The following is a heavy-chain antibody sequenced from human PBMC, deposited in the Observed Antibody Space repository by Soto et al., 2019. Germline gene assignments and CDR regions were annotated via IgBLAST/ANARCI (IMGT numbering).Heavy chain of an antibody. J-gene: IGHJ6*03. CDR1: GGSISSYY. V-gene: IGHV4-59*01. Sequence: PSETLSLTCTVSGGSISSYYWSWIRQPPGKGLEWIGYIYYSGSTNYNPSLKSRVTISVDTSKNQFSLKLSSVTAADTAVYYCARVGGYYTRYYYMDVWGKGTTVTVSS. CDR3: ARVGGYYTRYYYMDV. D-gene: IGHD3-3*01. CDR2: IYYSGST.